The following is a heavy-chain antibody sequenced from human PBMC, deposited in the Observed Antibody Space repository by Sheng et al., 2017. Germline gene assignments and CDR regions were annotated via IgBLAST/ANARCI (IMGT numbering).Heavy chain of an antibody. V-gene: IGHV3-23*01. CDR3: AKHGGDTGSYWARPQLYSFDS. D-gene: IGHD1-26*01. CDR2: ISGSGVST. Sequence: DVQLLESGGGLLQPAGYLRLSCAASQFTFSNFAMSWVRQAPGKGLEWVSVISGSGVSTFYSDSVRGRFTISRDNSRNTLYLLMNNLRVDDTAVYYCAKHGGDTGSYWARPQLYSFDSWGRGTLVTISS. J-gene: IGHJ4*02. CDR1: QFTFSNFA.